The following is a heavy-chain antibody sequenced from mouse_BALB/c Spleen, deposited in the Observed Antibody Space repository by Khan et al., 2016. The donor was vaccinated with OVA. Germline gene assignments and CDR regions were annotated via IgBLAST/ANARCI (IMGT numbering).Heavy chain of an antibody. CDR1: GFTFSSYG. V-gene: IGHV5-6*01. D-gene: IGHD2-12*01. CDR3: ARQPSYYEGSAIDY. Sequence: EVELVESGGDLVKPGGSLKLSCAASGFTFSSYGMSWVRQTPDKRLEWVAAISSGGSYTYYPDSLKGRFTISRDNAKNTLYLQMSSLKSEDTAMYYCARQPSYYEGSAIDYWGQGTSVTVSS. J-gene: IGHJ4*01. CDR2: ISSGGSYT.